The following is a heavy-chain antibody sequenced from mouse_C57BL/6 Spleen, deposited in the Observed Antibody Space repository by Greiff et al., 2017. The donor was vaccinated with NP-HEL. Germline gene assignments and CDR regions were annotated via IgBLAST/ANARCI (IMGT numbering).Heavy chain of an antibody. V-gene: IGHV1-80*01. Sequence: QVQLQQSGAELVKPGASVKISCKASGYAFSSYWMNWVKQRPGKGLEWIGQIYPGDGDTNYNGKFKGKATLTADKSSSTAYMQLSSLTSEDSAVYFGARWGGTGMRSVDYWGKGTTLTVSA. CDR3: ARWGGTGMRSVDY. CDR1: GYAFSSYW. CDR2: IYPGDGDT. J-gene: IGHJ2*01. D-gene: IGHD4-1*01.